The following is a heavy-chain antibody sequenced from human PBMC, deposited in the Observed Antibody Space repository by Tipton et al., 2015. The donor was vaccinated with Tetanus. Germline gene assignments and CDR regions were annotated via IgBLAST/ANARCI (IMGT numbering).Heavy chain of an antibody. Sequence: LRLSCSVSGGSISSSDHYWGWIRQHPGKGLEWIGYIHYSGNTFYKPSLKSRVTISVDTSKKQFSLKMTSVTAADTAVYYCARGARGYTYGWGQGTLVTVSS. V-gene: IGHV4-31*03. J-gene: IGHJ4*02. D-gene: IGHD5-18*01. CDR3: ARGARGYTYG. CDR1: GGSISSSDHY. CDR2: IHYSGNT.